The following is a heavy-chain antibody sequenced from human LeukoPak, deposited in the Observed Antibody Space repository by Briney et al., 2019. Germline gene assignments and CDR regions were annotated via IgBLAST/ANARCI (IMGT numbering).Heavy chain of an antibody. J-gene: IGHJ5*02. CDR1: GYTFTSYG. V-gene: IGHV1-18*01. CDR3: ASGYYDILTGKYNWFDP. CDR2: ISANNGNT. D-gene: IGHD3-9*01. Sequence: ASVKVSCKASGYTFTSYGISWVRQAPGQGLEWMGWISANNGNTNYAQKLQGRVTMTTDTSTSTAYMELRRLRSDDTAVYYCASGYYDILTGKYNWFDPWGQGTLVTVSS.